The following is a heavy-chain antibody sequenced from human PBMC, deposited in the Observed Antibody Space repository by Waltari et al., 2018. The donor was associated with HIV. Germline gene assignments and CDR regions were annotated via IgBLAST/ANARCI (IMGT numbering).Heavy chain of an antibody. D-gene: IGHD6-13*01. Sequence: VQLQESGPGLVKPSETLSVTCSVSGGPTTSGGSYWSWIRQPPGKGLEWIGHIYHSGNTFYNPSLRSRLSISVDTSKNQFSLEVRSVTAADTAVYYCAKTRGAAGTDYYGMDVWGQGTTVSVSS. CDR1: GGPTTSGGSY. V-gene: IGHV4-31*03. CDR3: AKTRGAAGTDYYGMDV. CDR2: IYHSGNT. J-gene: IGHJ6*02.